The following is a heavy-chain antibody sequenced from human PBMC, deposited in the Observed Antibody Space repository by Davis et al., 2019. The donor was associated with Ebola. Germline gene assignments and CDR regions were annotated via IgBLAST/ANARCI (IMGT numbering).Heavy chain of an antibody. CDR1: GFTFSSHA. Sequence: GESLKISCAASGFTFSSHAMSWVRQAPGKGLEWVSAISGSGGSTYYADSVKGRFTISRDNSKNTLYLQMNSLRAEDTAVYYCAKDMYSSGWYWDYWGQGTLVTVSS. J-gene: IGHJ4*02. V-gene: IGHV3-23*01. CDR3: AKDMYSSGWYWDY. CDR2: ISGSGGST. D-gene: IGHD6-19*01.